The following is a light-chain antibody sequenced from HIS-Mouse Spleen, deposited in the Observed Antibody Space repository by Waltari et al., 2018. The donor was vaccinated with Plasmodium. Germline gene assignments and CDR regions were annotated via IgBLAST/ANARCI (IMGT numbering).Light chain of an antibody. V-gene: IGLV3-10*01. J-gene: IGLJ3*02. Sequence: SYELTQPPSVSVSPGQTARRTCSGDALPKKSAYLYQQKSGQAPVLVIYEDSKRPSGIPGRFSGSSSGTMATLTIGGAQVEDEADYYCYSTDSSGNHRVFGGGTKLTVL. CDR1: ALPKKS. CDR2: EDS. CDR3: YSTDSSGNHRV.